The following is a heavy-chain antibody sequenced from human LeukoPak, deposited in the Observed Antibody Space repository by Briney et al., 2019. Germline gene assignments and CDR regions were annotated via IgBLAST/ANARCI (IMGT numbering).Heavy chain of an antibody. D-gene: IGHD6-13*01. CDR2: INSNTGNP. V-gene: IGHV7-4-1*02. CDR1: GYTFTNYA. J-gene: IGHJ6*02. Sequence: ASVKVSCKASGYTFTNYAINWVRQAPGQGLEWMGWINSNTGNPTYALGFTGRFVFSLDTSVSTAYLQISSLKAEDTAVYYCARGEYSSSWYSPHGMDVWGQGTTVTVS. CDR3: ARGEYSSSWYSPHGMDV.